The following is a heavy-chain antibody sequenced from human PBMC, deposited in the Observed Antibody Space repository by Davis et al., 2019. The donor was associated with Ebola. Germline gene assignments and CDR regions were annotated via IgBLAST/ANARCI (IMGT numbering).Heavy chain of an antibody. J-gene: IGHJ4*02. CDR3: ARSRTYFPYDIDY. D-gene: IGHD3-22*01. Sequence: GESLNISCAASGFTFSSYSMNWVRQAPGKGLEWVSAITGSGGSAYFADSVKGRFTLSRDTSRNTMSLQMNSLRAEDTAVYFCARSRTYFPYDIDYWGQGTLVTVPS. V-gene: IGHV3-23*01. CDR1: GFTFSSYS. CDR2: ITGSGGSA.